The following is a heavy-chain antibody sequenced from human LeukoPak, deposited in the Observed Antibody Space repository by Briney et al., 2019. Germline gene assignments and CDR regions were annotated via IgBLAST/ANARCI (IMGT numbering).Heavy chain of an antibody. CDR1: GFTVSSTY. J-gene: IGHJ4*02. V-gene: IGHV3-66*01. Sequence: GRSLRLSCAASGFTVSSTYMSWVRQAPGKGLEWVSVIYSGGSTDYADSVKGRFTMSRDNSKNTLYLQMNSLRAEDTAVYYCARDIAGYSSSWPPDWGQGTLVTVSS. D-gene: IGHD6-13*01. CDR2: IYSGGST. CDR3: ARDIAGYSSSWPPD.